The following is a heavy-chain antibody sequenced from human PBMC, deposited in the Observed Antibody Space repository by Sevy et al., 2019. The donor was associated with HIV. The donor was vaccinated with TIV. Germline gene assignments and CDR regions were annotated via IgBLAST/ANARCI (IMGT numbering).Heavy chain of an antibody. CDR3: ARARVGATFFDY. Sequence: ASVKVSCKASEGTFSSYAISWVRQAPGQGLEWMGGIIPIFGTANYAQKFQGRVTITADESTSTAYMELSSLRSEDTAVYYCARARVGATFFDYWGQGTLVTVSS. CDR2: IIPIFGTA. J-gene: IGHJ4*02. CDR1: EGTFSSYA. D-gene: IGHD1-26*01. V-gene: IGHV1-69*13.